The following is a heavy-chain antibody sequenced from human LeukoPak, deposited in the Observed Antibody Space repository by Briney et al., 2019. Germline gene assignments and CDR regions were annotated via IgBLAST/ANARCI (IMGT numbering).Heavy chain of an antibody. CDR3: ARVVEMATIGRGIFDY. D-gene: IGHD5-24*01. CDR1: GYTFTGYY. CDR2: INPNSGGT. V-gene: IGHV1-2*02. J-gene: IGHJ4*02. Sequence: ASVKVSCKASGYTFTGYYMHWVRQAPGQGLEWMGWINPNSGGTNYAQKFQGRVTMTRDTSISTAYMELSRLRSDDTAVYYCARVVEMATIGRGIFDYWGQGTLVTVSP.